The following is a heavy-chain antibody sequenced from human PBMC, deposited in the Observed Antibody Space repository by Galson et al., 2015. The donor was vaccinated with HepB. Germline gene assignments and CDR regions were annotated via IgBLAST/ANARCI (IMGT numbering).Heavy chain of an antibody. CDR3: ARGYGSGSMDV. Sequence: WVRQAPGKGLEWVAVISYDGSNKYYADSEKGRFTISRDNSKNTLYLQMNSLRAEDTAVYYCARGYGSGSMDVWGQGTTVTVSS. CDR2: ISYDGSNK. V-gene: IGHV3-30-3*01. D-gene: IGHD3-10*01. J-gene: IGHJ6*02.